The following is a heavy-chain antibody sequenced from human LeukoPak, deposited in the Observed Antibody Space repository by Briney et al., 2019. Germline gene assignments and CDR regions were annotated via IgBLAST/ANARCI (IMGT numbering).Heavy chain of an antibody. CDR2: ISGSGNFI. CDR1: GFTFSSYA. J-gene: IGHJ4*02. Sequence: PGGSLRLSCAASGFTFSSYAMHWVRQAPGKGLEWVSYISGSGNFIYYADSVKGRFTISRDNAKNSLYLQMNSLRVEDTAIYYCARYDASADDYWGQGTLVTVSS. D-gene: IGHD3-16*01. V-gene: IGHV3-48*03. CDR3: ARYDASADDY.